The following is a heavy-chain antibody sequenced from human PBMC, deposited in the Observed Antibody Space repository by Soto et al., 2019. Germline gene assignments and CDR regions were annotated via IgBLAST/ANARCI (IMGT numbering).Heavy chain of an antibody. Sequence: ASVKASCKASGYSFRFYGINWVRHAPGQGLEWMGWINPSDGNRNFAQKFEDRVIMTTATSTNTVFLELRSLKSDDTAIYYCARDRLRGYDSSGFYSWGQGTMVTVSS. CDR3: ARDRLRGYDSSGFYS. D-gene: IGHD3-22*01. J-gene: IGHJ4*02. V-gene: IGHV1-18*01. CDR2: INPSDGNR. CDR1: GYSFRFYG.